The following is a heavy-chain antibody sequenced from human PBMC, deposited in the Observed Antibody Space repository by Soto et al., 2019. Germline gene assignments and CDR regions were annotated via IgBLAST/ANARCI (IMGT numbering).Heavy chain of an antibody. CDR1: GGSISGDEYS. Sequence: PSETLSLTCTVSGGSISGDEYSWSWIRQPPGKGLELVGYSWRRERVYSNPSLTSRLIISAHKSKNQFSLNLRSVTPADTAMYYCARASRDYGNYYFDSWGQGILVTVSS. CDR2: SWRRERV. J-gene: IGHJ4*02. V-gene: IGHV4-30-2*01. D-gene: IGHD4-17*01. CDR3: ARASRDYGNYYFDS.